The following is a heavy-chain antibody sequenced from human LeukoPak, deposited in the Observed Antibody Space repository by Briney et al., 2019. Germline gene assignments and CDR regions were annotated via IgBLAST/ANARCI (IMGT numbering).Heavy chain of an antibody. V-gene: IGHV4-39*01. CDR3: ARLRITIFGVVIDY. J-gene: IGHJ4*02. D-gene: IGHD3-3*01. CDR1: GGSISSYY. Sequence: PSETLSLTCTVSGGSISSYYWGWIRQPPGKGLEWIGSIYYSGSTYYNPSLKSRVTISVDTSKNQFSLKLSSVTAADTAVYYCARLRITIFGVVIDYWGQGTLVTVSS. CDR2: IYYSGST.